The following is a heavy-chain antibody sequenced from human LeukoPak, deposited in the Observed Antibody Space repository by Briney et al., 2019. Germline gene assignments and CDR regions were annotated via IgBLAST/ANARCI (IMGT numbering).Heavy chain of an antibody. J-gene: IGHJ5*02. CDR1: GGSISSGSYY. D-gene: IGHD6-6*01. CDR3: ARDRSSSVGWFDP. Sequence: PSETLSLTCTVSGGSISSGSYYWSWIRQPAGKGLEWIGRIYTSGSTNYNPSLKSRVTISVDTSKNQFSLKLSSVTAADTAVYYCARDRSSSVGWFDPWGQGTLVTVSS. CDR2: IYTSGST. V-gene: IGHV4-61*02.